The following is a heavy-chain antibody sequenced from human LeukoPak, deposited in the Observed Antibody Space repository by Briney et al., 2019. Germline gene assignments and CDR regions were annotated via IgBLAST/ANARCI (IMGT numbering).Heavy chain of an antibody. D-gene: IGHD6-13*01. CDR2: IYYSGST. CDR1: GGSISSYY. CDR3: ARGFGTSGGGIAAAGMEMGIRDY. V-gene: IGHV4-59*08. Sequence: SETLSLTCTVSGGSISSYYWSWIRQPPGKGLEWIGYIYYSGSTNYNPSLKSRVTISVDTSKNQFSLKLSSVTAADTAVYYCARGFGTSGGGIAAAGMEMGIRDYWGQGTLVTVSS. J-gene: IGHJ4*02.